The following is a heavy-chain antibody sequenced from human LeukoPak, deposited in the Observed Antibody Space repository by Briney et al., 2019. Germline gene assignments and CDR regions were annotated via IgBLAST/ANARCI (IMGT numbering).Heavy chain of an antibody. CDR3: ARDRRSVAGEGTWYYYYGMDV. Sequence: GGSLRLSCAASGFSFSTYWMSWVRQAPGKGLEWVANIKQDGSEKYYVDSAKGRFTISRDNAKNSLYLQTNSLRAEDTAVYYCARDRRSVAGEGTWYYYYGMDVWGQGTTVTVSS. V-gene: IGHV3-7*01. CDR1: GFSFSTYW. D-gene: IGHD6-19*01. CDR2: IKQDGSEK. J-gene: IGHJ6*02.